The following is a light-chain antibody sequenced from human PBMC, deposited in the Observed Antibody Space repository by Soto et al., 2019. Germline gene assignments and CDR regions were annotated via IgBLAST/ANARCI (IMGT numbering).Light chain of an antibody. J-gene: IGLJ2*01. CDR3: SSDGATSTL. Sequence: QSARTQPASVSGSPGQSITIPCTGSSSDIGLYTFVSWYQQHPGKAPKLLSYDVSYRPSGISDRFSGSKSGNTASLTISGLQTEDEADYYCSSDGATSTLFGVGTKLTVL. CDR2: DVS. CDR1: SSDIGLYTF. V-gene: IGLV2-14*03.